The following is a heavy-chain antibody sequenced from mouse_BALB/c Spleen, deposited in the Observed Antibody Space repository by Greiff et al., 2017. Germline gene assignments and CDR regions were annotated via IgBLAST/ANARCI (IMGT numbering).Heavy chain of an antibody. D-gene: IGHD1-2*01. Sequence: QVQLQQSGAELAKPGASVKMSCKASGYTFTSYWMHWVKQRPGQGLEWIGYINPSTGYTEYNQKFKDKATLTADKSSSTAYMQLSSLTSEDSAVYYCARYLLLRLPDYWGQGTTLTVSS. CDR2: INPSTGYT. V-gene: IGHV1-7*01. CDR3: ARYLLLRLPDY. CDR1: GYTFTSYW. J-gene: IGHJ2*01.